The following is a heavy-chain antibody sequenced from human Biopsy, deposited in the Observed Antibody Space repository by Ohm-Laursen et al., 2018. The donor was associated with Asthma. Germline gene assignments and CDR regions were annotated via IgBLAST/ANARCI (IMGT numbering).Heavy chain of an antibody. Sequence: RSLRLSCSASGFTFGSYGLHWVRQAPGKGLEWVADIWFDGSNKHYADSVKGRFTISRDNSKNTLYLQMNSLRAEDTALYYCGRERSYMVDYWGQGTLVTASS. CDR1: GFTFGSYG. CDR2: IWFDGSNK. CDR3: GRERSYMVDY. J-gene: IGHJ4*02. V-gene: IGHV3-33*01. D-gene: IGHD3-10*01.